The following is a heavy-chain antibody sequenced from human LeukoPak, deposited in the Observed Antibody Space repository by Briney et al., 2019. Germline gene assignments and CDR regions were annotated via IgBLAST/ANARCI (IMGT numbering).Heavy chain of an antibody. CDR1: GFTVSSNY. CDR3: AYDSSGYYYFQH. J-gene: IGHJ1*01. CDR2: IYSGGST. D-gene: IGHD3-22*01. V-gene: IGHV3-66*01. Sequence: GGSLRLSCAASGFTVSSNYMSWVRQAPGKGLEWVSVIYSGGSTYYADSVKGRFTISRDNSKNTLYLQMNSLRAEDTAVYYCAYDSSGYYYFQHWGQGTLVTVSS.